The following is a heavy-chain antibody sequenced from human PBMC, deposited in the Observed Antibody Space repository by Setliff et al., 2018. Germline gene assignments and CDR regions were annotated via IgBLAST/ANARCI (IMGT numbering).Heavy chain of an antibody. V-gene: IGHV1-18*01. CDR2: ISAYNGNT. J-gene: IGHJ6*03. D-gene: IGHD3-22*01. CDR1: GYTFTSYG. CDR3: ARDTPNYYDSSGYYLGGIVIYYYYYYMDV. Sequence: GASVQVSCKASGYTFTSYGISWVRQAPGQGLEWMGWISAYNGNTNYAQKLQGRVTMTTDTSTSTAYMELRSLRSDDTAVYCCARDTPNYYDSSGYYLGGIVIYYYYYYMDVWGKGTTVTVSS.